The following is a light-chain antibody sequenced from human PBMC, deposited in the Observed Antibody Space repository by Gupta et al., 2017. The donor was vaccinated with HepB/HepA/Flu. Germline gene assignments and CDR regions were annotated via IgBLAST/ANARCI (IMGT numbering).Light chain of an antibody. CDR1: QGISSA. CDR2: YAS. J-gene: IGKJ4*01. V-gene: IGKV1D-13*01. Sequence: AIQLTQFPSSLSASVGDRVTITCRASQGISSALAWYQQKPGKPPKLLIYYASTLGSEVPSRFSGSGSGTDFTLTISGLQPEDFATYYCQQFQNYVTFGGGTKVVIK. CDR3: QQFQNYVT.